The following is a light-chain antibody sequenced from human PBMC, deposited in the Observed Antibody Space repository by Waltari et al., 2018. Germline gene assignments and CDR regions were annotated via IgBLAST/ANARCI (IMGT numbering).Light chain of an antibody. Sequence: QSVLTHPPSASGTPGQKVTISCSGSSSNIGSNPVNWYQQPPGTAPKLLLYTNSQRPSGFPDRFSGSKSGTSASLAISGLQSEHEADYYCASWDDSLSSVVFGGGTKLTVL. CDR1: SSNIGSNP. J-gene: IGLJ2*01. V-gene: IGLV1-44*01. CDR2: TNS. CDR3: ASWDDSLSSVV.